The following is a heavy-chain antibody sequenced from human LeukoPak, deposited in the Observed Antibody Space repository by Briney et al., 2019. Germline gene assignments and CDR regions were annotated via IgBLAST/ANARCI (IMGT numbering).Heavy chain of an antibody. V-gene: IGHV3-7*01. CDR3: ARLPGYCSSTSCYRGAFDI. CDR1: GFTFSSYW. Sequence: GGSLRLSCAASGFTFSSYWMSWVRQAPGKGLEWVANIKQDGSEKYYVDSVKGRFTISRDNAKNSLYLQMNSLRAEDTAVYYCARLPGYCSSTSCYRGAFDIWGQGTMVTVSS. D-gene: IGHD2-2*02. J-gene: IGHJ3*02. CDR2: IKQDGSEK.